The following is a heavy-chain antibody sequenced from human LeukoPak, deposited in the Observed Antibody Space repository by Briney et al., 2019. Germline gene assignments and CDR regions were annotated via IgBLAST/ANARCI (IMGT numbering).Heavy chain of an antibody. CDR3: AKGGCSSTTCYLANP. CDR2: ISYDGTIR. D-gene: IGHD2-2*01. J-gene: IGHJ5*02. Sequence: GSLRLSCAASGLTFSSYGMHWVRQAPGKGLEWVAVISYDGTIRNYADSVKGRFTISRDNSKNTLYLQMNSLTAEDTAQYYCAKGGCSSTTCYLANPWGQGTLVTVSS. CDR1: GLTFSSYG. V-gene: IGHV3-30*18.